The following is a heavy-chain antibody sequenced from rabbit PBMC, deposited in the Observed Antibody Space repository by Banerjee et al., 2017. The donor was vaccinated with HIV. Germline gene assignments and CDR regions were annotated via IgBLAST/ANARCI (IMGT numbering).Heavy chain of an antibody. Sequence: QEQLEESGGDLVKPEGSLTLTCTASGFSFGQDMCWVRQAPGKGLEWIACIYGGSSGNTVYASWAKGRFTISKTSSTTVTLQMTSLTAADTATYFCARDLAGVIGWNFNLWGPGTLVTVS. CDR1: GFSFGQD. D-gene: IGHD4-1*01. CDR2: IYGGSSGNT. J-gene: IGHJ4*01. CDR3: ARDLAGVIGWNFNL. V-gene: IGHV1S45*01.